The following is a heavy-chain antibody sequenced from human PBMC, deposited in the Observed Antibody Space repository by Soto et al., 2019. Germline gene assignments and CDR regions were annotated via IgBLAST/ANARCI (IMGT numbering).Heavy chain of an antibody. CDR3: ARDQFYFSTGTASGVGGY. J-gene: IGHJ4*02. CDR1: GYTFPNYA. CDR2: INAGSGNA. Sequence: LVQSGPEVKKSGASVKVSCKASGYTFPNYAILWLRQAPGQGLEWVGWINAGSGNAQYSKKVQGRVTITRDTSATTVYMDLSSLRSEDTAVYYCARDQFYFSTGTASGVGGYWGQGTLVTVSS. V-gene: IGHV1-3*01. D-gene: IGHD3-10*01.